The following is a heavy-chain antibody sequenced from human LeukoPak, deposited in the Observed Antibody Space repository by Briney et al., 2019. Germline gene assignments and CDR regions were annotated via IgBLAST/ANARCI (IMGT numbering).Heavy chain of an antibody. CDR1: AFIFSGHW. CDR3: ARVYGSGSYFDY. D-gene: IGHD3-10*01. V-gene: IGHV3-7*03. CDR2: IKEDGSER. Sequence: GGSLRLSCEGSAFIFSGHWMNWVRQTPGKGLEWVASIKEDGSERQYVDSVKGRFSISRDNTKGSLFLQLNSLRAEDTAVYYCARVYGSGSYFDYWGQGTLVTVSS. J-gene: IGHJ4*02.